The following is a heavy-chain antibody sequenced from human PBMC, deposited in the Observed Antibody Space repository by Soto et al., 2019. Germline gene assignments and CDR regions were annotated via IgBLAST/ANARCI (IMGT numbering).Heavy chain of an antibody. CDR2: IYYSGST. D-gene: IGHD3-10*01. Sequence: SETLSLTCTVSGGSISSYYWSWIRQPPGKGLEWIGYIYYSGSTNYNPSLKSRVTISVDTSKNQFSLKLSSVTAADTAVYYCARGRGHFDYWGQGTLVTVSS. J-gene: IGHJ4*02. CDR1: GGSISSYY. V-gene: IGHV4-59*12. CDR3: ARGRGHFDY.